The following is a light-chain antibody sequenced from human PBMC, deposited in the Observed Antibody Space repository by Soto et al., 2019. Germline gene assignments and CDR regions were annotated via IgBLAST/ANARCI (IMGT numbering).Light chain of an antibody. CDR2: GAS. Sequence: EIVLTQSPGTLSLSPGERATLSCRASQSVSSSYLAWYQQKPGQAPRLLIYGASSRATGIPDMFSGSGSGTDFTLTINRLEPEDFAVYYCQMYGSSPRALTFGVGTKVEIK. J-gene: IGKJ4*01. V-gene: IGKV3-20*01. CDR3: QMYGSSPRALT. CDR1: QSVSSSY.